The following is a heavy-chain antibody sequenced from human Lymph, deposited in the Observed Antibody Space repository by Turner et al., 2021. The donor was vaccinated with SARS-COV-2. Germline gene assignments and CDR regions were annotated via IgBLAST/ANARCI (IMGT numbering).Heavy chain of an antibody. CDR2: TIPILRIA. V-gene: IGHV1-69*10. Sequence: QVQLVQSGAEVKKPGSSVKVSCKASGGTFSSYAISWVRQAPGQGLEWRGGTIPILRIATYEQKFKGRVTITADKSTSTAYMELSSLRAEDTAVFYCARVVGGFGELGYYYYYGMDVWGQGTTVTVSS. J-gene: IGHJ6*02. CDR3: ARVVGGFGELGYYYYYGMDV. CDR1: GGTFSSYA. D-gene: IGHD3-10*01.